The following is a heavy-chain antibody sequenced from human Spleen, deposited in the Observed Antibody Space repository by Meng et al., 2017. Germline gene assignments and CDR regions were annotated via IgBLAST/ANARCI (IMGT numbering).Heavy chain of an antibody. V-gene: IGHV1-8*02. Sequence: ASVKVSCKASGYTFTNYDINWLRQPTGQGLEWMGWLNPNSGNTDYAQKFQGRVTMTTDTSTSTVYMELSSLRSEDTAVYYCARLYYGGNPPAFDIWGQGTMVTVSS. CDR2: LNPNSGNT. D-gene: IGHD4-23*01. J-gene: IGHJ3*02. CDR3: ARLYYGGNPPAFDI. CDR1: GYTFTNYD.